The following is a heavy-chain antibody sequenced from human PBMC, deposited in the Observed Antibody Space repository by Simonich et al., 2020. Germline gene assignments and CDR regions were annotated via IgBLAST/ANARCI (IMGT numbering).Heavy chain of an antibody. D-gene: IGHD3-10*01. CDR2: SIPILGIA. CDR3: ARTNTMRELDTMVRGVDYFDY. Sequence: QVQLVQSEAEVKKPGSSVKVSCKASGGTFSSYAICWVRQAPGQGLEWMEESIPILGIANNAQKFQGRVTITADKSTSTAYMELSSLRSEDTAVYYCARTNTMRELDTMVRGVDYFDYWGQGTLVTVSS. CDR1: GGTFSSYA. V-gene: IGHV1-69*09. J-gene: IGHJ4*02.